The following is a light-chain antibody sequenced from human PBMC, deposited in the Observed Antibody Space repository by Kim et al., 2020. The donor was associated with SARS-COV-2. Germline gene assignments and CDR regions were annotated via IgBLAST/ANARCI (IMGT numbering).Light chain of an antibody. CDR1: QSINSW. Sequence: DIQMTQSPSTLSASVGDRVTITCRASQSINSWLAWYQQQPGTAPKLLIYDASSLQSGVTPRFSGRGSGTEFTLTISSLQPDDFATYLSQEYQSYPYACGQGTNREI. J-gene: IGKJ2*01. V-gene: IGKV1-5*01. CDR2: DAS. CDR3: QEYQSYPYA.